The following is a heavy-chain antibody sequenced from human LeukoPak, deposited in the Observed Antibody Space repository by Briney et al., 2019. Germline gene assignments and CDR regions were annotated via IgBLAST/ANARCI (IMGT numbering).Heavy chain of an antibody. CDR3: TTDYYDSSGYVF. J-gene: IGHJ4*02. CDR2: IKTKTAGGTI. V-gene: IGHV3-15*07. D-gene: IGHD3-22*01. Sequence: GGSLRLSCAASGFTFSNAWMNWVRQAPGKGLEWVGRIKTKTAGGTIDYAAPVKGRFTISRDDSKNMLYLQMNSLKTEDTAVYFCTTDYYDSSGYVFWGQGTLVTVSA. CDR1: GFTFSNAW.